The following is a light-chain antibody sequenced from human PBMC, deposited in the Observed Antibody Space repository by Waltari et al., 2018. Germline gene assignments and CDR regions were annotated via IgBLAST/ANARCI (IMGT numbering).Light chain of an antibody. CDR1: RSNIGGNT. CDR3: ATWDDSLEGMI. J-gene: IGLJ2*01. Sequence: QSVLSQPTSASGTPGQRVTFSCSGSRSNIGGNTVNWYQQLPGTALKLVMYANEQRRSGVPERFSGSKSGTSASLGISGRQSEDEADYYWATWDDSLEGMIFGGGTKLTVL. CDR2: ANE. V-gene: IGLV1-44*01.